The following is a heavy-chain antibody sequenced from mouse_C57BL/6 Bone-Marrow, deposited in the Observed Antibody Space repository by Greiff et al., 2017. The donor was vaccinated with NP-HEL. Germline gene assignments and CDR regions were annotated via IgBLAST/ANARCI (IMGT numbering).Heavy chain of an antibody. CDR3: AREGITTVVADYFDY. CDR1: GYTFTSYW. V-gene: IGHV1-7*01. J-gene: IGHJ2*01. CDR2: INPSSGYT. Sequence: QVQLQQSGAELAKPGASVKLSCKASGYTFTSYWMHWVKQRPGQGLEWIGYINPSSGYTKYTQKFKDKATLTADKSSSTAYMQLSSLTYEDSAVYYCAREGITTVVADYFDYWGQGTTLTVSA. D-gene: IGHD1-1*01.